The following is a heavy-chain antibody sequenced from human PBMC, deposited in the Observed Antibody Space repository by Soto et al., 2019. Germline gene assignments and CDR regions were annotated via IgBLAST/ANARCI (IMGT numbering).Heavy chain of an antibody. CDR3: ARDSRGWYGDYYYGMDV. CDR2: IIPICGTA. D-gene: IGHD6-19*01. V-gene: IGHV1-69*12. CDR1: GGTFSSYA. Sequence: QVQLVQSGAEVKKPGSSVKVSCKASGGTFSSYAISWVRQAPGQGLEWMGGIIPICGTANYAQKFQGRVTITADESTSTAYMELSSLGSEDTAVYYCARDSRGWYGDYYYGMDVWGQGTTVTVSS. J-gene: IGHJ6*02.